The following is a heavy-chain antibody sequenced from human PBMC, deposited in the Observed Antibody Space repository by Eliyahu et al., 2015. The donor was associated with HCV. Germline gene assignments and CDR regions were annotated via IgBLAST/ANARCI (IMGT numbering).Heavy chain of an antibody. CDR1: GGSISSYY. CDR3: ARVNYYDSSGYYVIDY. CDR2: IYYSGST. Sequence: QVQLQESGPGLVKPSETLSLTCTVSGGSISSYYWSWIRQPPGKGLEWIGYIYYSGSTNYNPSLKSRVTISVDTSKNQFSLKLSSVTAADTAVYYCARVNYYDSSGYYVIDYWGQGTLVTVSS. D-gene: IGHD3-22*01. V-gene: IGHV4-59*01. J-gene: IGHJ4*02.